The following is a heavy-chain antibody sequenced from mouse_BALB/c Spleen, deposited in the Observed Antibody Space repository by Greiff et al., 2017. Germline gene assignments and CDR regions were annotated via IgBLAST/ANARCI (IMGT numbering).Heavy chain of an antibody. CDR1: GYTFSSYW. D-gene: IGHD2-1*01. CDR3: ARHYGNYYYYAMDY. CDR2: ILPGSGST. V-gene: IGHV1-9*01. Sequence: VQLQQSGAELMKPGASVKISCKATGYTFSSYWIEWVKQRPGHGLEWIGEILPGSGSTNYNEKFKGKATFTADTSSNTAYMQRSSLTSEDSAVYYCARHYGNYYYYAMDYWGQGTSVTVSS. J-gene: IGHJ4*01.